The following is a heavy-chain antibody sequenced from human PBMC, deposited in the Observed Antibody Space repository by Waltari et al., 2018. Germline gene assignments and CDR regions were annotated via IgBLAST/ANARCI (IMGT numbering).Heavy chain of an antibody. J-gene: IGHJ2*01. CDR1: GFTFSSYW. D-gene: IGHD3-10*01. Sequence: EVQLVESGGGLVQPGGSLGLSCVTSGFTFSSYWMHWVRQVPGKGLVWVSRINSDGSTTSYADSVKGRFTISRDNANNTLYLQMNSLRADDTSVYYCARAQLTMARNLDLWGRGTLVTVSS. V-gene: IGHV3-74*01. CDR3: ARAQLTMARNLDL. CDR2: INSDGSTT.